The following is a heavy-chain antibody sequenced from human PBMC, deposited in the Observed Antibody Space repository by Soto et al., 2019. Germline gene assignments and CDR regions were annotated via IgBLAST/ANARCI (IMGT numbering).Heavy chain of an antibody. V-gene: IGHV3-64*02. Sequence: PGESLKISCAASGFTFSDYAMYWVRQAPGKGLEYVSAITTKGDSTYYADSVKGRFSISRDNSKNTLYLQMGCLRSEDTAVHYCARVSGYYLPDYWGQGTLVTVSS. J-gene: IGHJ4*02. D-gene: IGHD5-12*01. CDR2: ITTKGDST. CDR1: GFTFSDYA. CDR3: ARVSGYYLPDY.